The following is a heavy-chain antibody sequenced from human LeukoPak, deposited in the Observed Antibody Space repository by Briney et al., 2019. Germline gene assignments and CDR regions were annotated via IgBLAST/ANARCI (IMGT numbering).Heavy chain of an antibody. CDR3: GRVIICSGGSCYYYYMDV. D-gene: IGHD2-15*01. CDR2: IYHSGSS. J-gene: IGHJ6*03. V-gene: IGHV4-38-2*02. CDR1: RYSISSGYY. Sequence: SETLSLSCTVSRYSISSGYYWGWIRQPPGKGLEWSGNIYHSGSSYYNPSLKSRVTISVETSKNQFCLRLSSVIGTQTAVYCFGRVIICSGGSCYYYYMDVWGKGTTVPVPS.